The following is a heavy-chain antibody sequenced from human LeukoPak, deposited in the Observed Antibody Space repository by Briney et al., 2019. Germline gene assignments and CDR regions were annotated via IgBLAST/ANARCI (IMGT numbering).Heavy chain of an antibody. CDR2: IRTDGTI. CDR1: GFTSFDFP. J-gene: IGHJ3*02. Sequence: GGSLRLSCEASGFTSFDFPMNWVRQAPGKGLEWVSHIRTDGTITYADSVKGRFTISRDDAKTSVYLQMNSLRDEDTAIYYCARDNIWAFDIWGQGIMVTVAS. D-gene: IGHD2/OR15-2a*01. CDR3: ARDNIWAFDI. V-gene: IGHV3-69-1*01.